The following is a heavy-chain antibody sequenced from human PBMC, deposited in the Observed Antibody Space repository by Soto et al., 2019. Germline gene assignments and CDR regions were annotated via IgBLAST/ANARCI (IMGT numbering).Heavy chain of an antibody. D-gene: IGHD6-19*01. Sequence: QVQLVQSGAEVKKPGSSVKVSCKASGGTFSSYAISWVRQAPGQGLEWMGGIIPIFGTANYAQKFQGRVTITADESTSTAYMELSSLRSEEPAVYYCAREGYRSGCYKGKWFDHWGQVTLVTVSS. J-gene: IGHJ5*02. CDR3: AREGYRSGCYKGKWFDH. CDR1: GGTFSSYA. V-gene: IGHV1-69*12. CDR2: IIPIFGTA.